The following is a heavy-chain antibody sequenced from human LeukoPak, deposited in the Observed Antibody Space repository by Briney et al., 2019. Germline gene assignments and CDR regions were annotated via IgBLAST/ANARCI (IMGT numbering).Heavy chain of an antibody. J-gene: IGHJ4*02. D-gene: IGHD3-3*01. V-gene: IGHV1-2*02. Sequence: ASVKVSCKASGYTFTGYYMHWVRQAPGQGLEWMGWINPNSGGTNYAHKFQGRVTMTRDTSISTAYMELSRLRSDDTAVYYCARVNPTTAYYDFWSGYYEIDYWGQGTLVTVSS. CDR1: GYTFTGYY. CDR3: ARVNPTTAYYDFWSGYYEIDY. CDR2: INPNSGGT.